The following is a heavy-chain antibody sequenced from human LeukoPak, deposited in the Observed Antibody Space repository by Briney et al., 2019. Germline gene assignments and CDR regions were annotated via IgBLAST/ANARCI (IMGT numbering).Heavy chain of an antibody. V-gene: IGHV3-23*01. J-gene: IGHJ6*02. Sequence: GGSLRLSCAASGFTFNNYAMSWVRQAPGKGLEWVSAISGGGGNTYYADSVKGRFTISRDNSKNTLYLQMNSLKTEDTAVYYCTTVREWLVRRHYGMDVWGQGTTVTVSS. D-gene: IGHD6-19*01. CDR3: TTVREWLVRRHYGMDV. CDR1: GFTFNNYA. CDR2: ISGGGGNT.